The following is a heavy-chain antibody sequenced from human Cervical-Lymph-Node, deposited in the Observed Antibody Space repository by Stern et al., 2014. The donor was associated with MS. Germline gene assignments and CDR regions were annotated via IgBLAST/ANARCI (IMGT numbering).Heavy chain of an antibody. CDR3: TTDYGDYESGDY. CDR2: IKSKTDGGTT. Sequence: EVHLVESGGGLVKPGGSLRLSCAASGFTFSNAWMSWVRQAPGKGLEWVGRIKSKTDGGTTDYAAPVKGRFTISRDDSKNTLYLQMNSLKTEDTAVYYCTTDYGDYESGDYWGQGTLVTVSS. D-gene: IGHD4-17*01. J-gene: IGHJ4*02. V-gene: IGHV3-15*01. CDR1: GFTFSNAW.